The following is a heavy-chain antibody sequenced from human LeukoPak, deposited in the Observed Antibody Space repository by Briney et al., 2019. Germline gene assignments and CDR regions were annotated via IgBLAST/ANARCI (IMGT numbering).Heavy chain of an antibody. J-gene: IGHJ4*02. CDR1: GFTFSSYA. CDR2: ISSKGGST. D-gene: IGHD3-22*01. V-gene: IGHV3-64*01. CDR3: ARSWGYYYDSSGAIDY. Sequence: GGSLRLSCAASGFTFSSYAMHWVRQAPGKGLEYVSAISSKGGSTYYANSVKGRFTISRDNSKNTLYLQMGSLRAEDMAVYYCARSWGYYYDSSGAIDYWGQGTLVTVSS.